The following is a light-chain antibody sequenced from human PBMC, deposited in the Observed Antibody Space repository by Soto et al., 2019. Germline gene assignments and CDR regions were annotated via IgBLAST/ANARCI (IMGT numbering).Light chain of an antibody. J-gene: IGLJ1*01. CDR1: SSNIGAGYD. CDR3: QSYDSSLSGDV. CDR2: GNN. Sequence: QSVLTQPPSVSGAPGQTITISCTGSSSNIGAGYDVHWYQQLPGRAPKLLIYGNNNRPSGVPDRFSGSKSGTSASLAIAGLQAEDEADYYCQSYDSSLSGDVFGTGTKLTVL. V-gene: IGLV1-40*01.